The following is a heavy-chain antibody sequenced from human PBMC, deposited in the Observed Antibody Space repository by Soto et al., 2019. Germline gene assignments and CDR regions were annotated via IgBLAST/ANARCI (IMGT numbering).Heavy chain of an antibody. D-gene: IGHD3-3*01. V-gene: IGHV1-69*13. CDR2: IIPIFGTA. J-gene: IGHJ6*02. CDR3: ARLVTWSGYYYYYGMDV. CDR1: GGTFSSYA. Sequence: GASVKVSCKASGGTFSSYAISWVRQAPGQGLEWMGGIIPIFGTANYAQKFQGRVTITADESTSTAYMELSSLRSEDTAVYYCARLVTWSGYYYYYGMDVWGQGTTVTVSS.